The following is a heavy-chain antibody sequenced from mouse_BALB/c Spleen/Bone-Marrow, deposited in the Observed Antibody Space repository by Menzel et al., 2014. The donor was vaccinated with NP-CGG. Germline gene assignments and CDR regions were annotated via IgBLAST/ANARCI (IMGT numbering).Heavy chain of an antibody. CDR2: INPSSGYT. V-gene: IGHV1-4*01. J-gene: IGHJ3*01. Sequence: QVQLKESGAALARPGASVKMSCKASGYTSTSYTMHWVKQRPGQGLEWIGYINPSSGYTNYNQKFKDKATLTADKSSSTAYMQLSSLTSEDSAVYYCTRSYWYDVAWFAYWGQGTLVTVSA. CDR1: GYTSTSYT. CDR3: TRSYWYDVAWFAY. D-gene: IGHD2-14*01.